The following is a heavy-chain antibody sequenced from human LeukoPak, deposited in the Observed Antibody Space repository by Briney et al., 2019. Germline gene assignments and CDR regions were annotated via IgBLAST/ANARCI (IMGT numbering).Heavy chain of an antibody. CDR2: INPSGGST. J-gene: IGHJ4*02. Sequence: GASVKVSCKASGYTFTSYYMHWVRQAPGQGLEWMGIINPSGGSTSYAQKFQGRVTMTRDTSTSTVYMELSSLRSEDTAVYYCASSYCSSTSCLYYFDYWGQGTLVTVSS. CDR3: ASSYCSSTSCLYYFDY. V-gene: IGHV1-46*03. CDR1: GYTFTSYY. D-gene: IGHD2-2*01.